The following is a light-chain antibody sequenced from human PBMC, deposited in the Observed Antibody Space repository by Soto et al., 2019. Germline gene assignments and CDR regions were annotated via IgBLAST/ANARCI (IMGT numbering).Light chain of an antibody. J-gene: IGKJ1*01. V-gene: IGKV3-20*01. CDR2: DAS. CDR1: QSVSSY. Sequence: EIVMTQSPGTLSLSPGERATLSCRASQSVSSYLAWYQQKPGQAPRLLISDASDRATGIPDRFSGSGSGTDVTLTISRLVPEDFAVYYCQQYGDSPVTFGQGTKVDIK. CDR3: QQYGDSPVT.